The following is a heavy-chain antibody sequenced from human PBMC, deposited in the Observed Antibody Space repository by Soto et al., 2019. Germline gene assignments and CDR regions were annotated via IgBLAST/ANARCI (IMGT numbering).Heavy chain of an antibody. CDR1: GVSIGSSDYY. J-gene: IGHJ4*02. Sequence: SSETLSLTCTVSGVSIGSSDYYWGWIRQPPGKGLEWIGNIYDSGSTSYNPSLKSRVTISVDTSKNQVSLKVSSVTAADTAMYICCGGYPWVGFDYWGQGTLVTVSS. D-gene: IGHD2-21*01. V-gene: IGHV4-39*01. CDR3: CGGYPWVGFDY. CDR2: IYDSGST.